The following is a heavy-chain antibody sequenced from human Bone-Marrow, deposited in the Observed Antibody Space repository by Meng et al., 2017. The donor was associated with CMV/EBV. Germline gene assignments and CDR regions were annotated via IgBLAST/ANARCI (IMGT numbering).Heavy chain of an antibody. CDR2: IKNKYEGGTA. Sequence: GESLKISCAASGFIFSRAWMNWVRQAPGKGLEWVGRIKNKYEGGTADSAAPVKGRFTISRDDSKNMLYLQMNSLKTEDTAVYYCTTSAGELPDFYHYGMDVWGQGTTVTGSS. V-gene: IGHV3-15*01. D-gene: IGHD1-7*01. CDR1: GFIFSRAW. CDR3: TTSAGELPDFYHYGMDV. J-gene: IGHJ6*02.